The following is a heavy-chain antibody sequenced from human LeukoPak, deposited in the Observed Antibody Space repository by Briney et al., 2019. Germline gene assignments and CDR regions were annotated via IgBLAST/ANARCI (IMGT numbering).Heavy chain of an antibody. J-gene: IGHJ5*02. Sequence: PSDTLSLTCAVYGGSFSGYYWSWIRQPPGKGLEWIGEINPSGSTNYNPSLKSRVTISVDTSKNQFSLELSSVTAADTAVYYCARGRRIVVVPAAIFNWFDPWGQGTLVTVSS. CDR2: INPSGST. CDR3: ARGRRIVVVPAAIFNWFDP. CDR1: GGSFSGYY. V-gene: IGHV4-34*01. D-gene: IGHD2-2*02.